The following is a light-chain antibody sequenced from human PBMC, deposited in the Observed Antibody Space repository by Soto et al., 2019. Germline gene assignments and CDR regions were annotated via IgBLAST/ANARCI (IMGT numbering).Light chain of an antibody. V-gene: IGKV3-15*01. CDR2: DSS. Sequence: ILMTQSPATLSVSPGERATLSCRASQSVSNNLAWYQQKPGQAPRLLIYDSSTRDTGIPARFSGSGSGTAFTLTISGLQSEDFVVYYCQEYNNWPPWTFGQGTKVEIK. J-gene: IGKJ1*01. CDR3: QEYNNWPPWT. CDR1: QSVSNN.